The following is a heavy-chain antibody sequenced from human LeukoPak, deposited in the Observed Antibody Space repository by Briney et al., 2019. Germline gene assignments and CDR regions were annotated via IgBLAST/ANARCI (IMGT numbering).Heavy chain of an antibody. Sequence: GGSLRLSCAASGFTSSSYSMNWVRQAPGKGLEWVSYISSHKTYIYYADSVKDRFTISRDNAKSSLYLQMNSLRAEDTAVYYCAGIGVAGQFDYWGQGTLVTVSS. V-gene: IGHV3-21*01. J-gene: IGHJ4*02. D-gene: IGHD6-19*01. CDR2: ISSHKTYI. CDR3: AGIGVAGQFDY. CDR1: GFTSSSYS.